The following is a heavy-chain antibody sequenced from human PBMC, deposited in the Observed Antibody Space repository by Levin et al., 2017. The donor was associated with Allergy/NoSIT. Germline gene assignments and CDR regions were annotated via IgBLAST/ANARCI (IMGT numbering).Heavy chain of an antibody. Sequence: PGGSLRLSCAASGFTFSSYAMSWVRQAPGKGLEWVASISGSGGSTNYADSVKGRFTISRDNSKNTLYLQMSSLRAEDTATYYCAKDHRGTIAAPLGAFDIWGQGTMVTVSS. CDR1: GFTFSSYA. D-gene: IGHD6-13*01. J-gene: IGHJ3*02. CDR3: AKDHRGTIAAPLGAFDI. CDR2: ISGSGGST. V-gene: IGHV3-23*01.